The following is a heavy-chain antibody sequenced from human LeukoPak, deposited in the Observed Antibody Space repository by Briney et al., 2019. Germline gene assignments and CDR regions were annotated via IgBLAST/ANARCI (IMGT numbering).Heavy chain of an antibody. V-gene: IGHV3-30*19. D-gene: IGHD6-13*01. Sequence: GGSLRLSCAASGFTFSSYGMHWVRQAPGKGLEWVAVISYDGSNKYYADSVKGRFTISRDNSKNTLYLQMNSLRAEDTAVYYCARDPGIQGYFDYWGQGTLVTVSS. CDR2: ISYDGSNK. CDR3: ARDPGIQGYFDY. J-gene: IGHJ4*02. CDR1: GFTFSSYG.